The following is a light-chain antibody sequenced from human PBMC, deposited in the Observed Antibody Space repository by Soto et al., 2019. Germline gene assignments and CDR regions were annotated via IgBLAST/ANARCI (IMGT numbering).Light chain of an antibody. CDR2: EVG. CDR3: NSYTSSSTHV. V-gene: IGLV2-14*01. CDR1: SSDVGGHNH. Sequence: QSVLTQPASVSGSPGQSITISCTGSSSDVGGHNHVSWYQQHPGKAPKLIIYEVGNRPSGVSNRFSGSKSGNTASLTISRFQAEDEADYYCNSYTSSSTHVFATGTKLTVL. J-gene: IGLJ1*01.